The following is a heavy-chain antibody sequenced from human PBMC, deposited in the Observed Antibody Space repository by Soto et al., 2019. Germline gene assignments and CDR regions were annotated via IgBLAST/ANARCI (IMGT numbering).Heavy chain of an antibody. Sequence: EVQLVESGGGLVQPGGSLRLSCAASGVTVSSNYMSWVRQAPGKGLEWVSVIYSGGSTYYADSVKGGFTLSRDNSKNTLYLQMNSLRAEDTAVYYCARVPPRQGGIWGQGTMVTVSS. CDR2: IYSGGST. V-gene: IGHV3-66*01. J-gene: IGHJ3*02. CDR3: ARVPPRQGGI. CDR1: GVTVSSNY.